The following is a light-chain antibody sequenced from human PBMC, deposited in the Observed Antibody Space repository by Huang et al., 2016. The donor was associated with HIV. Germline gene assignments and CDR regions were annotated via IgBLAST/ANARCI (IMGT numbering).Light chain of an antibody. CDR2: WAS. V-gene: IGKV4-1*01. CDR1: QSVLYNSNNKNY. Sequence: DIVMTQSPDSLAVSLGEGATINCKSSQSVLYNSNNKNYLAWYQQKPGQPPRLLIYWASTRESGVPDRFSGSGSGTDFTLTISSLQAEDVAVYYCQHYYSPPPTFGQGTRVEIK. CDR3: QHYYSPPPT. J-gene: IGKJ2*01.